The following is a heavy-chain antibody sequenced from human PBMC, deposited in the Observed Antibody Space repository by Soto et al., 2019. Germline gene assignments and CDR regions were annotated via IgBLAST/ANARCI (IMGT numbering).Heavy chain of an antibody. CDR3: AKEGRGKKAGYNGLVSLGY. J-gene: IGHJ4*02. Sequence: QVQLVQSGAEVKTPGSSLKVSCTVSGSRFSNYVISWVRQAPGHGLACLGRTIPIFNTTQYAQKFQGSVTITADKSTNTASLKLSSLRSDDAAVYYCAKEGRGKKAGYNGLVSLGYWGQGTLVTVAS. D-gene: IGHD2-2*02. V-gene: IGHV1-69*06. CDR2: TIPIFNTT. CDR1: GSRFSNYV.